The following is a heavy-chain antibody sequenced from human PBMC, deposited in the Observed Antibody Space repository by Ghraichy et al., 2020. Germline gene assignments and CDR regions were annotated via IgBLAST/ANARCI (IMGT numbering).Heavy chain of an antibody. V-gene: IGHV4-59*11. CDR3: ARWGETSAILINAFDI. J-gene: IGHJ3*02. Sequence: TLSLTCSVSDDSISSHYWNWIRRAPGKGLEWIGFAHHTGNTLYNPSLKSRVSLSVDTSKKQVSLKLTSVTAADTAVYFCARWGETSAILINAFDIWGPGTRVTVSS. CDR1: DDSISSHY. CDR2: AHHTGNT. D-gene: IGHD3-10*01.